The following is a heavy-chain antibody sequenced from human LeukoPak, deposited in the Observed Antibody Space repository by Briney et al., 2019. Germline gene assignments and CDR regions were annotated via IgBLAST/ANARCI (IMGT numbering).Heavy chain of an antibody. CDR2: ISPNGGGT. CDR3: AKSIGGAFDY. CDR1: GYTFTGYY. D-gene: IGHD3-16*01. Sequence: GASVKVSCKASGYTFTGYYMHWVRQAPGQGLEWIGWISPNGGGTKYAQKFQGRVTMTRDASVTTAYMELSGLTSDDTAVYYCAKSIGGAFDYWGQGTLVIVSS. J-gene: IGHJ4*02. V-gene: IGHV1-2*02.